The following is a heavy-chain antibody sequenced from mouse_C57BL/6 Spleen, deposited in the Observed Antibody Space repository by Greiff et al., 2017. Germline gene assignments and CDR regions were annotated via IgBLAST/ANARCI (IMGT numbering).Heavy chain of an antibody. V-gene: IGHV1-26*01. D-gene: IGHD2-1*01. CDR2: INPNNGGT. CDR3: AGDYGNYPCDY. J-gene: IGHJ2*01. Sequence: EVQLQQSGPELVKPGASVKISCKASGYTFTDYYMNWVKQSHGKSLEWIGDINPNNGGTSYNQKFKGKATLTVDKSSSTAYMELRSLTSEDSAVYYCAGDYGNYPCDYWGQGTTLTVSS. CDR1: GYTFTDYY.